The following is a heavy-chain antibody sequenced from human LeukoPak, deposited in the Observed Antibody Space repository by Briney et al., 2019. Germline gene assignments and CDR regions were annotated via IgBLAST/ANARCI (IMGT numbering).Heavy chain of an antibody. CDR2: ISGSGVTT. CDR3: VTDGAVTGD. D-gene: IGHD6-19*01. Sequence: PGGSLRLSCAASGFTFSSYVMNWVRQAPGKGLEWVSAISGSGVTTYFADSVRGRFTISRDNAKNSLYLQMNSLRAEDTAVYYCVTDGAVTGDWGQGTLVTVSS. V-gene: IGHV3-23*01. J-gene: IGHJ4*02. CDR1: GFTFSSYV.